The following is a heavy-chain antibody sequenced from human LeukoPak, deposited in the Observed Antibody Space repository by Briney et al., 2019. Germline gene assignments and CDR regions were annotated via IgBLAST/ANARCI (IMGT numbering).Heavy chain of an antibody. Sequence: SVNVSFKASVCTFISYAISWVRQAPGQGLEWMGGIISIFGTANYAQKFQGRVTITADESTSTAYMELSSLRSEDTAVYYCARDPDYWGQGTLVTVSS. J-gene: IGHJ4*02. CDR2: IISIFGTA. CDR3: ARDPDY. V-gene: IGHV1-69*13. CDR1: VCTFISYA.